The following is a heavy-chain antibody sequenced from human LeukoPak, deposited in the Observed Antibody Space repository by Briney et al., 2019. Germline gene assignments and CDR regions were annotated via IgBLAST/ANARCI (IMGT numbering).Heavy chain of an antibody. D-gene: IGHD5-12*01. CDR2: IRYDGSNK. CDR3: ARDLFAVATTDSRFDY. Sequence: GGSLRLSCAASGFTFSSFGMHWVRQAPGKGLEWVAFIRYDGSNKYHADSVKGRFTISRDNSKNTLYLQMNSLRAEDTAVYYCARDLFAVATTDSRFDYWGQGTLVTVSS. V-gene: IGHV3-30*02. J-gene: IGHJ4*02. CDR1: GFTFSSFG.